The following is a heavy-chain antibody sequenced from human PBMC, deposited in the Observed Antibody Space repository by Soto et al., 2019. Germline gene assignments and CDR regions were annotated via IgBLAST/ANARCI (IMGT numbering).Heavy chain of an antibody. CDR1: GFTFTDYW. V-gene: IGHV3-7*03. Sequence: GGSLRLSCAASGFTFTDYWMSWVRQAPGKGLEWVANLNQDGSEKNCVDSVKGRFTISRDNAKNSVYLQLNSLRAEDTAVYYCARDRFIGTYSVKGVTYFFDHWGQGSPVTVSS. J-gene: IGHJ4*02. D-gene: IGHD1-26*01. CDR2: LNQDGSEK. CDR3: ARDRFIGTYSVKGVTYFFDH.